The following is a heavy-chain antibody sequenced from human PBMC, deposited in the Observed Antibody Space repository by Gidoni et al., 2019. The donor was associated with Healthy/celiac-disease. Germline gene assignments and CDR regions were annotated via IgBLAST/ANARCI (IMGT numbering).Heavy chain of an antibody. J-gene: IGHJ4*02. CDR2: IYYRGST. CDR1: GGSISSSSYY. V-gene: IGHV4-39*01. Sequence: QLQLQESGPGLVKPSETLSRTCTCSGGSISSSSYYWGWIRPPPGKGLAWIGSIYYRGSTYYNPSLKSRVTISVDTSKTQFSLKLSSVTAADTAVYYCARRRYFDWLEPFDYWGQGTLVTVSS. D-gene: IGHD3-9*01. CDR3: ARRRYFDWLEPFDY.